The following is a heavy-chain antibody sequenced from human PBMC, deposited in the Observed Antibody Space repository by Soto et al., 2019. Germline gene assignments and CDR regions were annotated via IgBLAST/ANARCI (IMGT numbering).Heavy chain of an antibody. CDR3: AKAARGSDAFDI. D-gene: IGHD1-26*01. CDR2: ISYDGSNK. Sequence: GGSLRLSCAASGFTFSSYGMHWVRQAPGKGLEWVAVISYDGSNKYYADSVKGRFTISRDNSKNTLYLQMNSLRAEDTAVYYCAKAARGSDAFDIWGQGTMVTVSS. V-gene: IGHV3-30*18. CDR1: GFTFSSYG. J-gene: IGHJ3*02.